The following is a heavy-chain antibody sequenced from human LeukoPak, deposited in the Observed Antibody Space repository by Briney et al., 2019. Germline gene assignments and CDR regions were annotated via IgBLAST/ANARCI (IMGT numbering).Heavy chain of an antibody. D-gene: IGHD3/OR15-3a*01. Sequence: ASVKVSCKTSGFTFTGYYMHWVRQAPGQGPEWMGRIIPNSGDTNCAKRFQGRVTMTRDTSISTVYMELSSLGADDTAIYYYARAIRTGLFDYWGQGTLLTVSS. CDR3: ARAIRTGLFDY. J-gene: IGHJ4*02. V-gene: IGHV1-2*06. CDR1: GFTFTGYY. CDR2: IIPNSGDT.